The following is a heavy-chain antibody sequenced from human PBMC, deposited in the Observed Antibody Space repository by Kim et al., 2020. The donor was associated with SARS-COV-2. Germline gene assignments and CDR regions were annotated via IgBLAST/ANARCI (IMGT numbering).Heavy chain of an antibody. CDR1: GFTFSSYW. CDR2: IKQDGSEK. D-gene: IGHD6-13*01. V-gene: IGHV3-7*01. Sequence: GGSLRLSCAASGFTFSSYWMSWVRQAPGKGLEWVANIKQDGSEKYYVDSVKGRFTISRDNAKNSLYLQMNSLRAEDTAVYYCARAESIAAGRAFDIWGQGTMVTVSS. J-gene: IGHJ3*02. CDR3: ARAESIAAGRAFDI.